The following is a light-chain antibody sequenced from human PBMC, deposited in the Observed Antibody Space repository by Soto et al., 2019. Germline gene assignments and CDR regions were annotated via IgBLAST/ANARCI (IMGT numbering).Light chain of an antibody. Sequence: QSALTQPASVSGSPGQSVTISCTGTSSDVGSYNLVSWYQQHPGKAPKLLIYDGSKRPSGVPNRFSGCKSGNTASLTISGGQAEDDADYYCCSSAGSSSLVVFGGGTKLTVL. J-gene: IGLJ2*01. CDR3: CSSAGSSSLVV. V-gene: IGLV2-23*01. CDR1: SSDVGSYNL. CDR2: DGS.